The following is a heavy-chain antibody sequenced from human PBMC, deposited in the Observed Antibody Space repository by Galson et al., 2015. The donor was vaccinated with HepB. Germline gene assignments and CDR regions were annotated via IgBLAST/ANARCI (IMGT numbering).Heavy chain of an antibody. V-gene: IGHV3-30-3*01. CDR2: ISYDGSNK. CDR1: GFTFSSYA. J-gene: IGHJ4*02. CDR3: ATTPTIFGVVIGGYFDY. D-gene: IGHD3-3*01. Sequence: SLRLSCAASGFTFSSYAMHWVRQAPGKGLEWVAVISYDGSNKYYADSVKGRFTISRDNSKNTLYLQMNSLRAEDTAVYYCATTPTIFGVVIGGYFDYWGQGTLVAVSS.